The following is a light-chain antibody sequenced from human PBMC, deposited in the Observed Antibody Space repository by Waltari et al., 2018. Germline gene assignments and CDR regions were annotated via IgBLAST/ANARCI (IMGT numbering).Light chain of an antibody. CDR2: DTT. CDR1: TGAVTNGHP. CDR3: FLSYGGARV. Sequence: QAVVTQEPSLTVSPGGTVTLTCGSSTGAVTNGHPPYWFQQKRGQAPRTLIYDTTDRHSWTPARFSGSLLGGKAALTLSGAQPEDEADYYCFLSYGGARVFGGGTKLTVL. J-gene: IGLJ3*02. V-gene: IGLV7-46*01.